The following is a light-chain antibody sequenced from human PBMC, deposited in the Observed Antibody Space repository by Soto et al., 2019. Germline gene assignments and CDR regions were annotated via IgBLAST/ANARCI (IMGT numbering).Light chain of an antibody. CDR1: SSNIGSNT. CDR3: AAWDDSLNGPYV. CDR2: SNN. V-gene: IGLV1-44*01. Sequence: QRVLTQPPSASGTPGRRVTLSCSGSSSNIGSNTVNWYQQLPGTAPKLLIYSNNQRPSGVPDRFSGSKSGTSASLAISGLQSEDEADYYCAAWDDSLNGPYVFGTGTKVTVL. J-gene: IGLJ1*01.